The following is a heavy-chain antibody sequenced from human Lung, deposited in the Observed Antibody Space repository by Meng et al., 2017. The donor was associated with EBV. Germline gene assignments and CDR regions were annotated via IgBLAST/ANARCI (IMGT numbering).Heavy chain of an antibody. J-gene: IGHJ5*02. V-gene: IGHV3-30-3*01. CDR3: AKDLSGRFDP. Sequence: QVQLVESGGGVVQPGRSLRLSCGASGFTFSSYAMHWVRQAPGKGLEWVAVISYDGSNKYYADSVKGRFTISRDNSKNTLYLQMNSLRAEDTAVYYCAKDLSGRFDPWGQGTLVTVSS. CDR1: GFTFSSYA. D-gene: IGHD1-14*01. CDR2: ISYDGSNK.